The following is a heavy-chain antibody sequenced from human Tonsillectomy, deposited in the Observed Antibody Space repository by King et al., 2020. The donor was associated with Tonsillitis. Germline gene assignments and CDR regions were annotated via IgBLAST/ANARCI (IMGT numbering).Heavy chain of an antibody. V-gene: IGHV4-59*01. CDR1: GGSFSSYY. J-gene: IGHJ4*02. CDR3: ARGRGISHWGGSGSSYFNY. D-gene: IGHD3-10*01. CDR2: IYYSGST. Sequence: VQLQESGPGLVKPSETLSLTCTVSGGSFSSYYWSCIRQPPGKGLEWIGYIYYSGSTNYNPSLKSRVTISVDTSKNQFSLKLSSVTAADTAVYYCARGRGISHWGGSGSSYFNYWGQGTLVTVSS.